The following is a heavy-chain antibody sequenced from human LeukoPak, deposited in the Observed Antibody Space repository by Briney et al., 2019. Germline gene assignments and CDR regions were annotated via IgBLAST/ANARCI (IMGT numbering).Heavy chain of an antibody. Sequence: PGGSLRLSCEVSGFTFTDYWMNWVRQAPGKGPEWVASIRQDGSEKTYVDSVKGRFTISRDNTKNSLSLQLNGLRAEDTAVYYCARLKDGSDAFDIWGQGTMVTVSS. CDR2: IRQDGSEK. CDR1: GFTFTDYW. D-gene: IGHD5-24*01. V-gene: IGHV3-7*01. J-gene: IGHJ3*02. CDR3: ARLKDGSDAFDI.